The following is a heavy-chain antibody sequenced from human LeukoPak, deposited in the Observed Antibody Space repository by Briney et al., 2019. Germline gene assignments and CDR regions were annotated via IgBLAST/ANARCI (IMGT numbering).Heavy chain of an antibody. CDR1: GGSISSYY. D-gene: IGHD3-10*01. CDR2: IYNSGTT. Sequence: SETLSLTCTISGGSISSYYWTWIRQPPGKGLEWIGYIYNSGTTNYNPSLNSRVTISIDTSKNQFSLKLSSVTAADTAVYYCARPLSRRITMVRGTRGFDAFDIWGQGTMVTVSS. J-gene: IGHJ3*02. CDR3: ARPLSRRITMVRGTRGFDAFDI. V-gene: IGHV4-59*12.